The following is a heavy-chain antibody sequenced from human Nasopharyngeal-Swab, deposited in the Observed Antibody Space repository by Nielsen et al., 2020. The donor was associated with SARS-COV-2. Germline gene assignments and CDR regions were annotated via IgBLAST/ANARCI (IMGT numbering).Heavy chain of an antibody. CDR1: GFTFSNYW. D-gene: IGHD3-22*01. Sequence: GGSLRLSCAASGFTFSNYWMSWVCQAPGKGLEWVANIKQDGSEKYYLDSVRGRFTISRDNAKNSLFLQMNSLRAEDTAVYYCASHLSYYDRSGYFSEGFDYWGQGTLVTVSS. CDR3: ASHLSYYDRSGYFSEGFDY. V-gene: IGHV3-7*01. J-gene: IGHJ4*02. CDR2: IKQDGSEK.